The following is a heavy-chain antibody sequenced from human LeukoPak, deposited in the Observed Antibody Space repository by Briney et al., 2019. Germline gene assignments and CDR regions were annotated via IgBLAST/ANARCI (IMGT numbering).Heavy chain of an antibody. J-gene: IGHJ4*02. CDR2: IYYTGTT. Sequence: SETLSLTCTVSGGSISSYYWSWFRQTPGKGLEWVGYIYYTGTTNYNPSLKSRVTLSIDTSKNQFSLKLSSVTAADTAVYYCATLLWPRGNPPDYWGQGTLVTVSS. CDR1: GGSISSYY. D-gene: IGHD3-10*01. V-gene: IGHV4-59*01. CDR3: ATLLWPRGNPPDY.